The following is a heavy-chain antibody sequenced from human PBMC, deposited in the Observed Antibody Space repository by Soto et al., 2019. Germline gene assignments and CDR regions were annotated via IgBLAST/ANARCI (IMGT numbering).Heavy chain of an antibody. Sequence: QVQLVQSGADLKKPGSSVRVSCKTSGGPFGSSAISWVRQAPAQRLEWIGEIIPVFDKANYAQNFQGRLTITADKSTATVFMQLNSLRSEDTAIYFCARLRRDWGDAFDLWGQGTLVAVSP. J-gene: IGHJ3*01. CDR3: ARLRRDWGDAFDL. CDR1: GGPFGSSA. D-gene: IGHD3-16*01. V-gene: IGHV1-69*06. CDR2: IIPVFDKA.